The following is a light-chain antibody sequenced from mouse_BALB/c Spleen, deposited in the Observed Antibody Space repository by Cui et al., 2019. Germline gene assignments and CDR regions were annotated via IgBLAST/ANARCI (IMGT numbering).Light chain of an antibody. CDR3: QQGQSYPYT. CDR2: KAS. Sequence: DIQMTQSPSSLSASLGDTITITCHASQNINVWLSWYQQKPGNIPKLLIYKASNLHTGVPSRFSGSGSGTGFTLTISSLQPEDIATYYCQQGQSYPYTFGGGTKLEIK. V-gene: IGKV10-94*01. J-gene: IGKJ2*01. CDR1: QNINVW.